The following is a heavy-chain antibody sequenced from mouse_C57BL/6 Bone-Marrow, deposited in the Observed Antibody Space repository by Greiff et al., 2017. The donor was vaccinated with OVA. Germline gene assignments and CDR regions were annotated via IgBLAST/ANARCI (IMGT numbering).Heavy chain of an antibody. CDR3: ARHFGPWFAY. CDR1: GFTFSSYT. Sequence: EVQVVESGGGLVKPGGSLKLSCAASGFTFSSYTMSWVRQTPEKRLEWVATISGGGGNTYYPDSVKGRFTISRDNAKNTLYLQMSSLRSEDTAFYYCARHFGPWFAYWGQGTLVTVSA. J-gene: IGHJ3*01. CDR2: ISGGGGNT. V-gene: IGHV5-9*01.